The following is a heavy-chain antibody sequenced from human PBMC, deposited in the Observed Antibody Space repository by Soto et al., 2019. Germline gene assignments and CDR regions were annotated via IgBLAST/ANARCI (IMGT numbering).Heavy chain of an antibody. V-gene: IGHV4-39*07. CDR1: GGSISSSSYY. CDR2: IFYTGST. J-gene: IGHJ6*02. CDR3: ARDGYTLTPNYYYGMDV. Sequence: PSETLSLTCTVSGGSISSSSYYWGWIRQPPGKGLEWIGSIFYTGSTNYNPSLKSRVTISVDTSKNHFSLKLSSVTAADTAVYYCARDGYTLTPNYYYGMDVWGQGTTVTVSS. D-gene: IGHD4-4*01.